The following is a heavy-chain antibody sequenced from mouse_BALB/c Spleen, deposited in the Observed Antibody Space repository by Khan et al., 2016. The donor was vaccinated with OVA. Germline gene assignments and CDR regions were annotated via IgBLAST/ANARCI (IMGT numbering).Heavy chain of an antibody. CDR3: ARKDYYDYDPFPY. Sequence: EVQLQESGPGLVKPSQSLSLTCTVTGYSITSEYAWNWIRQFPGNKLAWMGYINYSGNTRFNPSLKSRASITRDTSKNQFFLQLNSVTTEDTATYYCARKDYYDYDPFPYGGQGTLVTVAA. CDR1: GYSITSEYA. V-gene: IGHV3-2*02. D-gene: IGHD2-4*01. J-gene: IGHJ3*01. CDR2: INYSGNT.